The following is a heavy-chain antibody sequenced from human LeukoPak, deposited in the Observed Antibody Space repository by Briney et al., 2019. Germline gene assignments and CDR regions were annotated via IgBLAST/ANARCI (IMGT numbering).Heavy chain of an antibody. D-gene: IGHD2-2*01. CDR3: ARDRYPYCSSTSCYDPDNWFDP. CDR2: INPNSDGT. Sequence: ASVKVSCKASGYTFTGYYMHWVRQAPGQGLEWMGWINPNSDGTNYAQKFQGRVTMTRDTSISTAYMELSRLRSDDTAVYYCARDRYPYCSSTSCYDPDNWFDPWGQGTLVTVSS. CDR1: GYTFTGYY. V-gene: IGHV1-2*02. J-gene: IGHJ5*02.